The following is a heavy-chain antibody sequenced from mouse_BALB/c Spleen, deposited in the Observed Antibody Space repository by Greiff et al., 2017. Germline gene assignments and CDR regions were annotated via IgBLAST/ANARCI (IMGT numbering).Heavy chain of an antibody. V-gene: IGHV1-31*01. Sequence: VQLQQSGPELVKPGASVKISCKASGYSFTGYYMHWVKQSHVKSLEWIGRINPYNGATSYNQNFKDKASLTVDKSSSTAYMELHSLTSEDSAVYYCANNWRYAMDYWGQGTSVTVSA. CDR2: INPYNGAT. CDR1: GYSFTGYY. D-gene: IGHD4-1*01. CDR3: ANNWRYAMDY. J-gene: IGHJ4*01.